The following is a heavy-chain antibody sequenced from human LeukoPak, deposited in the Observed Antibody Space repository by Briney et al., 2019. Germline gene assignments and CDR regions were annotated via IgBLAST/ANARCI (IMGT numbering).Heavy chain of an antibody. J-gene: IGHJ4*02. CDR1: GFTFSSYS. D-gene: IGHD3-22*01. CDR2: ISSSSSYI. V-gene: IGHV3-21*01. Sequence: GGSLRLSCAAPGFTFSSYSMNWVRQAPGKGLEWVSSISSSSSYIYYADSVKGRFTISRDNAKNSLYLQMDSLRAEDTAAYYCARDRDSLVDDYDTSGYDYWGQGTLVTVSS. CDR3: ARDRDSLVDDYDTSGYDY.